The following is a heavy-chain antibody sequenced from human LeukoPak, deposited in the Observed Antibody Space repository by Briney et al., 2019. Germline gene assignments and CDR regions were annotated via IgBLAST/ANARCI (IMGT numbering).Heavy chain of an antibody. CDR2: IYTSGST. V-gene: IGHV4-61*02. Sequence: SETLSLTCTVSGGSFSSGSYYWSWIRQPAGKGLEWIGRIYTSGSTNYNPSLKSRVTISVDTSKNQFYLKLSSVTAADTAVYYCARQILFHSERWLQFFDYWGQGILVTVSS. D-gene: IGHD5-24*01. J-gene: IGHJ4*02. CDR1: GGSFSSGSYY. CDR3: ARQILFHSERWLQFFDY.